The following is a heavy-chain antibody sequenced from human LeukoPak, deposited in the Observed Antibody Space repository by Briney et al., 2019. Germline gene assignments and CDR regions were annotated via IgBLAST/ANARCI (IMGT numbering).Heavy chain of an antibody. CDR2: INQDGSEK. CDR3: AREGPGEYFDY. V-gene: IGHV3-7*01. Sequence: GGSLRLSCAASGFTFSNYWMNWVRQAPGKGLEWVANINQDGSEKYHVDSVKGRFTISRDNGKNSLYLQLNTLSAEDTAVYYCAREGPGEYFDYWGQGTLVTVSS. CDR1: GFTFSNYW. D-gene: IGHD3-10*01. J-gene: IGHJ4*02.